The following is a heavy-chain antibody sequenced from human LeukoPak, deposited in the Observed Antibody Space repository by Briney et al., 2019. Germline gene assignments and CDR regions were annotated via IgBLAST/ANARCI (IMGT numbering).Heavy chain of an antibody. CDR1: GFTVSSNY. D-gene: IGHD2-15*01. CDR2: TYSGGST. J-gene: IGHJ6*02. CDR3: ARGRYCSGGSCTYYYYCAMDV. V-gene: IGHV3-53*01. Sequence: GGSLRLSCAASGFTVSSNYMSWVRQAPEKGLEWVSVTYSGGSTFYADSVKGRFTISRDNSKNTLYLQMNSLRAEDTAVYYCARGRYCSGGSCTYYYYCAMDVWGQGTTVTVSS.